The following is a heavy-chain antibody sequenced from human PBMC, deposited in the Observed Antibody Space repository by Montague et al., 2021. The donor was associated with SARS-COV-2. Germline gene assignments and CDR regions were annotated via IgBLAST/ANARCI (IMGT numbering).Heavy chain of an antibody. CDR1: GFSLSTSGMC. CDR2: IDWDDDK. V-gene: IGHV2-70*01. Sequence: PALVKPTQTLTLTCTFSGFSLSTSGMCVSWIRQPPGEALEWLALIDWDDDKYYSTSLKTRLTISKDTSKNQVVLTMTNMDPVDTATYYCATTIYDYVWGTRIEFDYWDQGTLGTVSS. J-gene: IGHJ4*02. CDR3: ATTIYDYVWGTRIEFDY. D-gene: IGHD3-16*01.